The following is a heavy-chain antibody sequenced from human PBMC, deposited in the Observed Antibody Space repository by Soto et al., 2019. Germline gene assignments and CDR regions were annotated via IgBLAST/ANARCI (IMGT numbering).Heavy chain of an antibody. CDR2: IVPIYRTA. V-gene: IGHV1-69*13. D-gene: IGHD6-13*01. J-gene: IGHJ4*02. CDR1: GFSFTGYY. CDR3: VRDSGAKLSSS. Sequence: SVKVSCKASGFSFTGYYIHWLRQAPGQGHEWVGGIVPIYRTADYAQKFQGRVTITADEFARTSYMELRSLKSQDTAVYYCVRDSGAKLSSSWGQGTLVTVSS.